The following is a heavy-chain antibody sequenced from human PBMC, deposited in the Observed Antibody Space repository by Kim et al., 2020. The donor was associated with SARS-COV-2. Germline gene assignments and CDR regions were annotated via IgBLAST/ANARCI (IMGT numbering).Heavy chain of an antibody. CDR1: GIPFSDAW. V-gene: IGHV3-15*01. CDR3: TTVSMR. Sequence: GGSLRLSCAVSGIPFSDAWFNWVRQSPGKGLGWVGRIKSKTDGGTSDLAAPVKGRFAISRDDSKDTLYLLMNDVKTDDSAMYYCTTVSMRWGQGTLVTVSS. CDR2: IKSKTDGGTS. D-gene: IGHD2-2*01. J-gene: IGHJ4*02.